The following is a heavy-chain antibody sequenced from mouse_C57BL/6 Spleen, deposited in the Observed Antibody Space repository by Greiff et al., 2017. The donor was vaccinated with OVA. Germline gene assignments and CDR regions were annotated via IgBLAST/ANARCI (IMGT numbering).Heavy chain of an antibody. D-gene: IGHD1-1*01. CDR1: GFSLTSYG. CDR3: ARTDYYDWFAY. J-gene: IGHJ3*01. CDR2: IWSGGST. V-gene: IGHV2-2*01. Sequence: VQRVESGPGLVQPSQSLSITCTVSGFSLTSYGVHWVRQSPGKGLEWLGVIWSGGSTDYNAAFISSLSISKDNSKSKVFFKMNSLEADDTTIYYCARTDYYDWFAYWGQGTLVTVSA.